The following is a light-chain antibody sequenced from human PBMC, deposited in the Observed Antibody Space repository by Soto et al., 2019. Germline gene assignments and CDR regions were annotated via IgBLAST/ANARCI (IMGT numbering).Light chain of an antibody. CDR2: SND. CDR3: AAWDDSLSGGV. V-gene: IGLV1-47*02. CDR1: SFNIGFNY. Sequence: QSVLNHPPSASGPPGQTVTISCSGSSFNIGFNYVYWYQQLPGMAPKLLIHSNDERPSGVPDRFSGSKSGTSASLAISGLRSEDEADYYCAAWDDSLSGGVFGTGTKVTV. J-gene: IGLJ1*01.